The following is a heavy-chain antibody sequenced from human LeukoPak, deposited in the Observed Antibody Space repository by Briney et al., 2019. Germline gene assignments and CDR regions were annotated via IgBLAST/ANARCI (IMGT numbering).Heavy chain of an antibody. D-gene: IGHD1-26*01. CDR2: ISYDGSNK. CDR3: ARVYRVGATTVDY. V-gene: IGHV3-30-3*01. CDR1: GFTFSSYA. Sequence: GGSLRLSCAASGFTFSSYAMHWVRQAPGKGLEWVAVISYDGSNKYYADSVKGRFTISRDNSKNTLCLQMNSLRAEDTAVYYCARVYRVGATTVDYWGQGTLVTVSS. J-gene: IGHJ4*02.